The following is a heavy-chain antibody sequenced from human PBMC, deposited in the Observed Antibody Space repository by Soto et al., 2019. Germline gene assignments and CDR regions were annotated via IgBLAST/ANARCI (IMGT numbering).Heavy chain of an antibody. D-gene: IGHD6-13*01. Sequence: GGSLRLSCAASGFTFSNAWMNWVRQAPGKGLEWVGRIKSKTDGGTTDYAAPEKGRFTISRDDSKNTLYLQMNSLKTGDTAVYYCTTSSFVAAGPRKYYYYYGMDVWGQGTTVTVSS. J-gene: IGHJ6*02. CDR2: IKSKTDGGTT. CDR1: GFTFSNAW. CDR3: TTSSFVAAGPRKYYYYYGMDV. V-gene: IGHV3-15*07.